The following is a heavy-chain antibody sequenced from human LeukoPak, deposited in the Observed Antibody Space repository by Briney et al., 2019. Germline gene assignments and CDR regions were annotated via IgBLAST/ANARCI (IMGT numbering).Heavy chain of an antibody. CDR2: IGASGANT. V-gene: IGHV3-23*01. CDR3: AKDIMVWGVNSFDY. CDR1: GFTFSSYP. D-gene: IGHD3-10*01. Sequence: PGGSLRLSCAASGFTFSSYPMSWVRQTPGKGLEWVSAIGASGANTYYADSVRGRFSISRDNSKNTLDLQMTSLRAEDTALYYCAKDIMVWGVNSFDYWGQGTLVTVSS. J-gene: IGHJ4*02.